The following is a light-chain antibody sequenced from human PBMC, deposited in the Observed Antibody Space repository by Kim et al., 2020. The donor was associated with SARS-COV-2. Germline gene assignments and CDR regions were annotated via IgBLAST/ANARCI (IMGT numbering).Light chain of an antibody. J-gene: IGKJ4*01. CDR3: QQRSNWPPALT. Sequence: PGERATLSCRASQSVSTYLAWYQQKPGQAPRLLIYDASNMDTGVPARFSGSGSGTDFTLTISSLQSEDFAVYYCQQRSNWPPALTFGGGTKVDIK. CDR2: DAS. CDR1: QSVSTY. V-gene: IGKV3-11*01.